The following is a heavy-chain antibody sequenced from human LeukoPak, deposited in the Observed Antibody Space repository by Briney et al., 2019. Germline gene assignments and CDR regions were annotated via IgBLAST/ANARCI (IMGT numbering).Heavy chain of an antibody. CDR1: GGTFISYA. D-gene: IGHD2-2*01. CDR2: IIPIFGTA. V-gene: IGHV1-69*13. J-gene: IGHJ4*02. CDR3: ARGGYCSSTSCQYFDY. Sequence: GASVKVSCKASGGTFISYAISWVRQAPGEGLEGRGGIIPIFGTANYAQKFQGRVAITADESTSTAYMELSSLRSEDTAVYYCARGGYCSSTSCQYFDYWGQGTLVTVSS.